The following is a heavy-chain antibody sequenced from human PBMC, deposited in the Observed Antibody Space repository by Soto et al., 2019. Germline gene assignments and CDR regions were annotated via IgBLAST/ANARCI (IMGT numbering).Heavy chain of an antibody. J-gene: IGHJ1*01. D-gene: IGHD2-8*01. V-gene: IGHV3-23*01. CDR3: AKDSPVGVPLMRDLHD. CDR2: ISGSGGST. CDR1: GFTFSSYA. Sequence: PGGSLRLSCAASGFTFSSYAMHWVRQAPGKGLEWVSVISGSGGSTYYADSVKGRFTLSRDNSKNTVYLQMNSLRAEDTAVYYCAKDSPVGVPLMRDLHDWGQGTLVTVSS.